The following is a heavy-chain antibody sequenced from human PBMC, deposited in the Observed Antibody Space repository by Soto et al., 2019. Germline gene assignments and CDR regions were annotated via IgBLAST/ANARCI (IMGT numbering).Heavy chain of an antibody. V-gene: IGHV3-30*18. CDR1: GFTFSSYG. CDR3: AKELSDSSGYYGWRRYYYYGMDV. CDR2: ISYEGSNK. D-gene: IGHD3-22*01. J-gene: IGHJ6*01. Sequence: GGSLRLSCAPSGFTFSSYGMHLVRQAPGKGLEWVAVISYEGSNKYYADSVKGRFTISRDNSKNTLYLQMNSLRDEDKAVYYCAKELSDSSGYYGWRRYYYYGMDVWGQGSTVTVSS.